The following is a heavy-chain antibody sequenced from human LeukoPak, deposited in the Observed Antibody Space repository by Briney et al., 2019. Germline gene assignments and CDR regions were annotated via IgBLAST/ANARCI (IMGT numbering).Heavy chain of an antibody. CDR1: GLTFSSYE. CDR2: ISSSGSTI. Sequence: GGSLRLSCAASGLTFSSYEMNWVRQAPGKGLEWVSYISSSGSTIYYADSVKGRFTISRDNAKNSLYLQMNSLRAEDTAVYYCAELGITMIGGVRGKGTTVTISS. V-gene: IGHV3-48*03. J-gene: IGHJ6*04. D-gene: IGHD3-10*02. CDR3: AELGITMIGGV.